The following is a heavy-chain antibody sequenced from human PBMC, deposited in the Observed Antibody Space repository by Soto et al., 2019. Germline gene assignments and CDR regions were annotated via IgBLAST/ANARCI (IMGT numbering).Heavy chain of an antibody. CDR2: IKSKTDGGTT. V-gene: IGHV3-15*01. CDR3: TTDNISGYYRRDYYYGMDV. D-gene: IGHD3-22*01. CDR1: GFTFSNAW. Sequence: GGSLRLSCAASGFTFSNAWMRWVRQAPGKGLEWVGRIKSKTDGGTTDYAAPVKGRFTISRDDSKNTLYLQMNSLKTEDTAVYYCTTDNISGYYRRDYYYGMDVWGQGTTVTVSS. J-gene: IGHJ6*02.